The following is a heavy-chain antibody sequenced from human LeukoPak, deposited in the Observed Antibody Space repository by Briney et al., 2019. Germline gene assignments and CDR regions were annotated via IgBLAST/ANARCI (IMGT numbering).Heavy chain of an antibody. CDR2: IIPIFGTA. Sequence: SVKVSCKASGGAFSSYAISWVRQAPGQGLEWMGGIIPIFGTANYAQKFQGRVTITADESTSTAYMELSSLRSEDTAVYYCARAPRGELSLIFDYWGQGTLVTVSS. V-gene: IGHV1-69*13. J-gene: IGHJ4*02. D-gene: IGHD3-16*02. CDR3: ARAPRGELSLIFDY. CDR1: GGAFSSYA.